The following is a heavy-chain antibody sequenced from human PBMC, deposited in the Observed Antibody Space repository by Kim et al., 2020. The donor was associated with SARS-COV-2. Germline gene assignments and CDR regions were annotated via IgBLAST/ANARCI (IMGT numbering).Heavy chain of an antibody. CDR3: IKDLRWETTHDY. V-gene: IGHV3-15*01. Sequence: EYADTVKGRCTISRDDSQNTLLLQMTSLKSEDTAVYYCIKDLRWETTHDYWGQGILVTVSS. J-gene: IGHJ4*02. D-gene: IGHD1-26*01.